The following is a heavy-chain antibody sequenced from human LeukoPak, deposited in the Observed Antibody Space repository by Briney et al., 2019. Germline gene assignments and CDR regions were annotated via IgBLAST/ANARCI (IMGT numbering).Heavy chain of an antibody. CDR1: GYTFTGQY. CDR3: ARSYSYDSSGYYGAK. Sequence: GASEKVSCKASGYTFTGQYIHWVRQAPEHRPEWMAWINPNSGGTNYAQKFQGRVTMTRDTSISTAYMEVSSLRSDDTAVYYCARSYSYDSSGYYGAKWGQGTLVTVSS. V-gene: IGHV1-2*02. CDR2: INPNSGGT. J-gene: IGHJ4*02. D-gene: IGHD3-22*01.